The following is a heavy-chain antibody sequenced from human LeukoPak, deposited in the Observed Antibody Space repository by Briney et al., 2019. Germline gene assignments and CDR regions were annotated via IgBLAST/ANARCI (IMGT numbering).Heavy chain of an antibody. CDR3: TTYGSNIAEYFEH. CDR1: GGIYRRYS. CDR2: IVPPLGTA. J-gene: IGHJ1*01. D-gene: IGHD4-23*01. Sequence: AASVKVSCKASGGIYRRYSVTWVRQAPGQGLEWMEGIVPPLGTANYAQKFQGRVTITTDESTNTAYMELTSLTSEDAAVYYCTTYGSNIAEYFEHWGQGTLVSVSS. V-gene: IGHV1-69*16.